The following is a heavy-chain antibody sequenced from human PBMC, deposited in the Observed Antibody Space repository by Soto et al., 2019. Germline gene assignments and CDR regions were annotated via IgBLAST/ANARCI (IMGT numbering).Heavy chain of an antibody. J-gene: IGHJ4*02. V-gene: IGHV3-74*01. CDR1: GFTVSSYL. CDR3: ARVNYGDYGGVYDY. D-gene: IGHD4-17*01. CDR2: INSDGSST. Sequence: EVQLVASGGGLVQPGASLRLSCAASGFTVSSYLMHWVRQAPGKGLVWVSRINSDGSSTSFADSVKGRFTISRDNAKNTLYLQMNSLRAEDTAVYYCARVNYGDYGGVYDYWGQGTLVTVSS.